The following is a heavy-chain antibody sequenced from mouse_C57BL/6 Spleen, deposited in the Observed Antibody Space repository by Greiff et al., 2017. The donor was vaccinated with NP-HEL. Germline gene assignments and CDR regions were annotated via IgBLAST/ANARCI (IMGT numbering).Heavy chain of an antibody. CDR3: ARSTVVDYAMDY. D-gene: IGHD1-1*01. CDR2: INPSSGYT. Sequence: QVQLKQSGAELARPGASVKMSCKASGYTFTSYTMHWVKQRPGQGLEWIGYINPSSGYTKYNQKFKDKATLTADKSSSTAYMQLSSLTSEDSAVYYCARSTVVDYAMDYWGQGTSVTVSS. V-gene: IGHV1-4*01. CDR1: GYTFTSYT. J-gene: IGHJ4*01.